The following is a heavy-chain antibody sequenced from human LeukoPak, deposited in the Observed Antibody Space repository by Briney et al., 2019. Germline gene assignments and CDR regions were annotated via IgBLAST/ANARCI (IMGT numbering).Heavy chain of an antibody. J-gene: IGHJ4*02. Sequence: VGSLRLSCAASGFTVSSNYMSWVRQAPGKGLEWVSVIYSGGSTYYADSVKGRFTISRHNSKNTLYLQMNSLRAEDTAVYYCARAPVNYDSSGYYNYFDYWGQGTLVTVSS. CDR3: ARAPVNYDSSGYYNYFDY. D-gene: IGHD3-22*01. CDR1: GFTVSSNY. V-gene: IGHV3-53*04. CDR2: IYSGGST.